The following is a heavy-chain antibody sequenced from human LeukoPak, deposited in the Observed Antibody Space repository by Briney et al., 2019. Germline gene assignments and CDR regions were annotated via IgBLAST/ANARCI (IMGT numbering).Heavy chain of an antibody. CDR1: GYTLTELS. CDR2: FDPEHGET. D-gene: IGHD3-22*01. J-gene: IGHJ4*02. Sequence: GASVEVSCKVSGYTLTELSIHWVRQAPGKGLEWMGGFDPEHGETIYAQKFQGRVTMTEDTSTDTAYMELSSLRSEDTAVYYCATLDYYDSSAYYSDYWGQGTLVTVSS. V-gene: IGHV1-24*01. CDR3: ATLDYYDSSAYYSDY.